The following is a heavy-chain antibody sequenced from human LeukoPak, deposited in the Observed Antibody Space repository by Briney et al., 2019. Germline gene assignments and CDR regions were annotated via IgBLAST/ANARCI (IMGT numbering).Heavy chain of an antibody. CDR2: ISSSSSYI. Sequence: GGSLRLSCAASGFTFSSYSMNWVRQAPGKGLEWVSSISSSSSYIYYADPVKGRFTISRDNSKNTLYLQMNSLRAEDTAVYYCARDIYSSSWYPLVYWGQGTLVTVSS. D-gene: IGHD6-13*01. V-gene: IGHV3-21*01. J-gene: IGHJ4*02. CDR1: GFTFSSYS. CDR3: ARDIYSSSWYPLVY.